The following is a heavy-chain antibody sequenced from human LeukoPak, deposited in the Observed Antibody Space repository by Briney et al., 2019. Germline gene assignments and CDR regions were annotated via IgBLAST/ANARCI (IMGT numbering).Heavy chain of an antibody. Sequence: PSETLSLTCAVYGGSFSGYYWSWIRQPPGKGLEWIGEINHSGSTNYNPSLKSRATISVDTSKNQFSLKLSSVTAADTAVYYCARGGKGVAAGLRTNYYYYGMDVWGQGTTVTVSS. CDR1: GGSFSGYY. CDR2: INHSGST. D-gene: IGHD6-13*01. V-gene: IGHV4-34*01. J-gene: IGHJ6*02. CDR3: ARGGKGVAAGLRTNYYYYGMDV.